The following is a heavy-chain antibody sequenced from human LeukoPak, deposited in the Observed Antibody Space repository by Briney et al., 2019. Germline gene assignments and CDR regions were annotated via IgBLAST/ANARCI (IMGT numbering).Heavy chain of an antibody. V-gene: IGHV4-4*07. D-gene: IGHD3-10*01. J-gene: IGHJ4*02. CDR1: GGSIGSYY. CDR3: AREAVDYGSASLDY. CDR2: IHSSTSK. Sequence: SETLSLTCTVSGGSIGSYYWSWIRQPAGKGLEWIGRIHSSTSKNYNPSIKSRVTMSLDMSKNQFPLKVDSVTAADTAIYYCAREAVDYGSASLDYWGQGTLVAVSS.